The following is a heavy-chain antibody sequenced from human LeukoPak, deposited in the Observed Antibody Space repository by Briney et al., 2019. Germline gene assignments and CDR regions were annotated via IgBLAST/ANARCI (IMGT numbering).Heavy chain of an antibody. CDR1: GYTFTSYY. Sequence: ASVKVSCKASGYTFTSYYMHWVRQAPGQGLEWMGIINPSGGSTSYAQKFQGRVTMTRDTSTSTVYMELSSLRSEDTAVYYCARDPRSGYDFLRVGSPSDYWGQGTLVTVSS. CDR2: INPSGGST. V-gene: IGHV1-46*01. J-gene: IGHJ4*02. CDR3: ARDPRSGYDFLRVGSPSDY. D-gene: IGHD5-12*01.